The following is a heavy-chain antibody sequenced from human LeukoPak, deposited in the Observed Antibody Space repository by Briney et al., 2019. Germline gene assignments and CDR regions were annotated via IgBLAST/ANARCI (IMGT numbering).Heavy chain of an antibody. D-gene: IGHD5-12*01. J-gene: IGHJ2*01. V-gene: IGHV3-74*01. CDR2: LNSDGTNT. CDR1: GFTFSSYW. Sequence: GGSLRLSCAASGFTFSSYWMHWVRQAPGKGLVWVSRLNSDGTNTYHADSVKGRVTISGDNAKNTVYLEMNSLRAEDTAVYYCARGGLRNWYFDLWGRGTLVTVSS. CDR3: ARGGLRNWYFDL.